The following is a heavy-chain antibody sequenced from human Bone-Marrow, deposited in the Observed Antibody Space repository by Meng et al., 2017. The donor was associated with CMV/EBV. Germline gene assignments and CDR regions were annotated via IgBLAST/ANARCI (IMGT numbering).Heavy chain of an antibody. Sequence: GSLRLSCTVSGGSISSSSYYWDWIRQPPGKGLEWIGSISYSGSTYYNPSLMSRVTISLDTSKNQFSLKLSSVTAADTAVYYCARGSLDFWSGFYAYWGQGTLVTVSS. D-gene: IGHD3-3*01. J-gene: IGHJ4*02. CDR1: GGSISSSSYY. CDR2: ISYSGST. V-gene: IGHV4-39*07. CDR3: ARGSLDFWSGFYAY.